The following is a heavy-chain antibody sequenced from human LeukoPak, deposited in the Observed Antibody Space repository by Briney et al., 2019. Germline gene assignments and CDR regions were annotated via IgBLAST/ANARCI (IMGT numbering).Heavy chain of an antibody. CDR3: TSPAHDFDLWSGYYSV. CDR2: IRSRPKNYAT. D-gene: IGHD3-3*01. J-gene: IGHJ4*02. CDR1: GFTFSDSA. Sequence: GGSLKLSCAASGFTFSDSAVHWGRQVSGKGLEWVGHIRSRPKNYATSYAASLKGGFPISRDDSKNTVYLQMNNLQTEDTAIYYCTSPAHDFDLWSGYYSVWGQGTLVTVSS. V-gene: IGHV3-73*01.